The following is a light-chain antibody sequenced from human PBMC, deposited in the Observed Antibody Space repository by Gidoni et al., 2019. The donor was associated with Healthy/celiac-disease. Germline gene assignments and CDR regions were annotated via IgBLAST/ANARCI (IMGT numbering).Light chain of an antibody. CDR2: KAS. Sequence: DIQMTQSPSTLSASVGDRVTITCRASQSISSWLAWYQQRPGKAPNLLIYKASSLEGGVPSRFSGSGSGTEFTLTISSLQPDDFATYYCQQYKSYPLTCGGGTKVEIK. J-gene: IGKJ4*01. V-gene: IGKV1-5*03. CDR1: QSISSW. CDR3: QQYKSYPLT.